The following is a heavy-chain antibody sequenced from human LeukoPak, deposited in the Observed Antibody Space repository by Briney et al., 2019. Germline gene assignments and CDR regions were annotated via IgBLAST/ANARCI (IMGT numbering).Heavy chain of an antibody. CDR1: GFTFNMYS. CDR2: IRFSGGHT. V-gene: IGHV3-30*02. Sequence: PGGSLRLSCIASGFTFNMYSMHWVRQAPGKGLEWVAFIRFSGGHTYYGDSVKGRFSISRDNSRNTLYLQVNSLRVEDTAVYYCARAFGIKSDNGEWFDPWGQGTLVTVSS. CDR3: ARAFGIKSDNGEWFDP. D-gene: IGHD3-16*01. J-gene: IGHJ5*02.